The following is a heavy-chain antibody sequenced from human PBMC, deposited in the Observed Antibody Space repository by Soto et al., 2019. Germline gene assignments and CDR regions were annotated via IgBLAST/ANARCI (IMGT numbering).Heavy chain of an antibody. CDR3: AGTTSHYWYYMDV. D-gene: IGHD1-7*01. CDR2: TYYRSRWYN. V-gene: IGHV6-1*01. CDR1: GDSVSSNNAA. Sequence: SQTLSLTCAISGDSVSSNNAAWNWIRQSPSRGLEWLGRTYYRSRWYNDYAVSVKSRITVNPDTSKDQFSLQLTSVTPEDTAVYYCAGTTSHYWYYMDVWGKGTTVTVSS. J-gene: IGHJ6*03.